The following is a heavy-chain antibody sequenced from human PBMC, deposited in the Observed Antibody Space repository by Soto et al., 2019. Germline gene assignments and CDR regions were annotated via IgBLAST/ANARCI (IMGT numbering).Heavy chain of an antibody. CDR3: ARDPTIVATIDPDWFDP. Sequence: PGGSLRLSCAASGFTFRSYSINWVRQAPGKGLEWVSSISSSSSYIYYADSVKGRFTISRDNAKNSLYLQMNSLRAEDTAVYYCARDPTIVATIDPDWFDPWGQGTLVTVSS. V-gene: IGHV3-21*01. CDR2: ISSSSSYI. D-gene: IGHD5-12*01. CDR1: GFTFRSYS. J-gene: IGHJ5*02.